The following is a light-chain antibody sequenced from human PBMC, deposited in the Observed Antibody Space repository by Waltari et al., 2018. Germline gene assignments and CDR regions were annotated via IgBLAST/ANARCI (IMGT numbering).Light chain of an antibody. CDR1: SSNNGNIY. V-gene: IGLV1-47*01. J-gene: IGLJ2*01. CDR2: ANG. CDR3: AACDDSLGVWT. Sequence: QSVLTHPPSASGTPGQRDTISWSGSSSNNGNIYVFVHQQHPGTAPQLLISANGQRPSGVPDRFSGSKSGTSASLAISGLRSEDEADYYCAACDDSLGVWTFGGGTKFTVL.